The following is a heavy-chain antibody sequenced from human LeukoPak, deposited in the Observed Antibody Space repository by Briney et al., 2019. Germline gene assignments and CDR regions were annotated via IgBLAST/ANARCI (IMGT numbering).Heavy chain of an antibody. CDR3: ARAVAYAFDI. D-gene: IGHD6-19*01. V-gene: IGHV3-53*01. CDR2: IYSGGST. J-gene: IGHJ3*02. Sequence: GGSLRLSCAASGFTVSSNYMSWVHQAPGKGLEWVSVIYSGGSTYYADSVKGRFTISRDNSKNTLYLQMNSLRAEDTAVYYCARAVAYAFDIWGQGTMVTVSS. CDR1: GFTVSSNY.